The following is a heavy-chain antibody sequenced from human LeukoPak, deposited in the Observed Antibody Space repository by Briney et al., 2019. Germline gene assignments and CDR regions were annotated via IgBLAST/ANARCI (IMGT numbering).Heavy chain of an antibody. J-gene: IGHJ4*02. CDR1: GFMFDDYG. V-gene: IGHV3-20*04. CDR2: INWNGGGT. CDR3: ANKVGETGWLDY. Sequence: GGSLRLSCAASGFMFDDYGMSWVRQAPGKGLEWVSGINWNGGGTRYVDSVKGRFTISRDNAKNSLYLQMNSLRAEDTALYYCANKVGETGWLDYWGQGTLVTVSS. D-gene: IGHD1-26*01.